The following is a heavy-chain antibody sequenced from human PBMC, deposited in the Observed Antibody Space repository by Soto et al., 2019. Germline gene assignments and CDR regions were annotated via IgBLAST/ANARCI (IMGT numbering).Heavy chain of an antibody. J-gene: IGHJ6*02. Sequence: VQLVESGGGLVKPGGSLRLSCAASGFTFSSYSMNWVRQAPGKGLEWVSSISSSSSYIYYADSVKGRFTISRDNAKNSLYLQMNSLRAEDTAVYYCATGEVRGVIMDYYYGMDVWGQGTTVTVSS. D-gene: IGHD3-10*01. CDR2: ISSSSSYI. CDR3: ATGEVRGVIMDYYYGMDV. V-gene: IGHV3-21*01. CDR1: GFTFSSYS.